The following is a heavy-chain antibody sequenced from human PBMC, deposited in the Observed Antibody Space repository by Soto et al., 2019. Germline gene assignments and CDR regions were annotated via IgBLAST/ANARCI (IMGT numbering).Heavy chain of an antibody. D-gene: IGHD3-10*01. V-gene: IGHV3-23*01. Sequence: GGSLRLSCAASGFTFRRYGMSWVRQAPEKGLEWVSGISASDGGAYYADSVKGRFTISRDNSENTLYLQMNSLRVEDTAVYYCAKDSDRDYFQHWGQGTLVTAPQ. J-gene: IGHJ1*01. CDR3: AKDSDRDYFQH. CDR2: ISASDGGA. CDR1: GFTFRRYG.